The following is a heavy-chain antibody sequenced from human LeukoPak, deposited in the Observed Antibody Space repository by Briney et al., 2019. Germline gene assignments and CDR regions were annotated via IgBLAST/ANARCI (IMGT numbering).Heavy chain of an antibody. CDR1: GFTVSSTF. CDR3: ARGRTIGSYDYSHSDY. V-gene: IGHV3-53*01. Sequence: GGSLRLSCAASGFTVSSTFMSWGRQAPGKGLEWVSVLYSGGSTYYADSVRGRFTISRDNSKNTLYLQINNLRAEDTAVYFCARGRTIGSYDYSHSDYWGQGTLVTVSS. CDR2: LYSGGST. D-gene: IGHD5-18*01. J-gene: IGHJ4*02.